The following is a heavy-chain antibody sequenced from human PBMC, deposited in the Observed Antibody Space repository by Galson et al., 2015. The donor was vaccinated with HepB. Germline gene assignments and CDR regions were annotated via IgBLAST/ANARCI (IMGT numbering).Heavy chain of an antibody. CDR3: ASEEGLCGGDCYPNGWNAFDI. Sequence: SVKVSCKASGGTFSSYAISWVRQAPGQGLEWMGGIIPIFGTANYAQKFQGRVTITADESTSTAYMELSSLRSEDTAVYYCASEEGLCGGDCYPNGWNAFDIWGQGTMVTVSS. CDR2: IIPIFGTA. CDR1: GGTFSSYA. J-gene: IGHJ3*02. D-gene: IGHD2-21*01. V-gene: IGHV1-69*13.